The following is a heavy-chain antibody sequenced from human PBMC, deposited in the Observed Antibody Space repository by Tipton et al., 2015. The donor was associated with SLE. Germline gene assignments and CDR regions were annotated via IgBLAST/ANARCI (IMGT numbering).Heavy chain of an antibody. Sequence: TLSLTCTVSGGSISSYYWSWIRQPPGKGLEWIAEINHGGGTNYNPSLKSRVTISVDTSKNQFSLKVTSVTAADTAVYYCARAPGLDRDYSYFYYMDVWGKGTTVTVSS. J-gene: IGHJ6*03. CDR2: INHGGGT. D-gene: IGHD3/OR15-3a*01. V-gene: IGHV4-34*01. CDR1: GGSISSYY. CDR3: ARAPGLDRDYSYFYYMDV.